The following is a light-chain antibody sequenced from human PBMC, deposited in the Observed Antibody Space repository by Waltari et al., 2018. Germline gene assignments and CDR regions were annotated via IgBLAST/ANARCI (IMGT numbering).Light chain of an antibody. Sequence: QSALTQPASVSGSPGQSITISCIGTSSDVGGYKYVSWYQQYPGKAPKLIIYEVNNRPSGGSNRFSGSKSGNTASLTISGLQPEDEAAYFCDSYTSTSSLPYVFGTGTKVTVL. CDR1: SSDVGGYKY. CDR2: EVN. CDR3: DSYTSTSSLPYV. V-gene: IGLV2-14*01. J-gene: IGLJ1*01.